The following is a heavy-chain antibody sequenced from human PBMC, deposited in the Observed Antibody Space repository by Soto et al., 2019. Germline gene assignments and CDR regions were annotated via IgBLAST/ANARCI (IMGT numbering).Heavy chain of an antibody. Sequence: GSLRLSCAASGFTFSDYYMSWIRQAPGKGLEWVSSITSSGSTTYYTDSVKGRFTISRDNAKNSLYLQMNSLRAEDTAVYYCARERYSYGPYYFDYWGQGTLVTVSS. CDR2: ITSSGSTT. CDR1: GFTFSDYY. D-gene: IGHD5-18*01. J-gene: IGHJ4*02. V-gene: IGHV3-11*01. CDR3: ARERYSYGPYYFDY.